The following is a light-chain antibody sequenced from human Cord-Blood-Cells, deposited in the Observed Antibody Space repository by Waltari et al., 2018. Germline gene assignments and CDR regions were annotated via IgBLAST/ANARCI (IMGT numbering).Light chain of an antibody. CDR3: QQRSNWPPLT. J-gene: IGKJ4*01. V-gene: IGKV3-11*01. CDR1: QSVSSY. Sequence: DIVLTQSPATLSLSPGERATLSCRASQSVSSYLAWYQQKPGQAPSLLIYDASNRATGIPARFSGSGSGTDVTLTISGLEPEDFAVYYCQQRSNWPPLTVGGGTKVEIK. CDR2: DAS.